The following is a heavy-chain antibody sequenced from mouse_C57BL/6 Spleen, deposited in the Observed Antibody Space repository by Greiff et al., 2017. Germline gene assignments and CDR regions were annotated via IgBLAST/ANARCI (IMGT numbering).Heavy chain of an antibody. D-gene: IGHD2-5*01. V-gene: IGHV1-50*01. CDR3: ARPPFYSNYEDYAMDY. CDR1: GYTFTSYW. CDR2: IDPSDSYT. J-gene: IGHJ4*01. Sequence: VQLQQPGAELVKPGASVKLSCKASGYTFTSYWMQWVKQRPGQGLEWIGEIDPSDSYTNYNQKFKGKATLTVDTSSSTAYMQLSSLTSEDSAVYYCARPPFYSNYEDYAMDYWGQGTSVTVSS.